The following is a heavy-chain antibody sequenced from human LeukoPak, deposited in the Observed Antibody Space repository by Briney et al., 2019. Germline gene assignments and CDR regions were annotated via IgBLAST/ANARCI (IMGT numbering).Heavy chain of an antibody. J-gene: IGHJ4*02. D-gene: IGHD2-15*01. CDR2: INHSGST. CDR1: GGSFSGYY. V-gene: IGHV4-34*01. CDR3: ARACGYCSGGSCYS. Sequence: TSETLSLTCAVYGGSFSGYYWSWIRQPPGKGLEWIGEINHSGSTNYNPSLKSRVTISVDTSKNQFSLKLSSVTAADTAVYYCARACGYCSGGSCYSWGQGTLVTVSS.